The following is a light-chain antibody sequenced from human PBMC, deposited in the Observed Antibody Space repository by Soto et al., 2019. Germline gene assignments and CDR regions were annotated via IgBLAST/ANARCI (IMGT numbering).Light chain of an antibody. CDR2: GAS. Sequence: EIVLTQSPGTLSLSPGERATLSCRASQSVSSSYLAWYQQKPGQAPRLLIYGASSRATGIPDRFSGSGSGTDFTRTISRLEPEDFAVYYCQQYGSSLGITFGQGTRLEIK. CDR1: QSVSSSY. J-gene: IGKJ5*01. V-gene: IGKV3-20*01. CDR3: QQYGSSLGIT.